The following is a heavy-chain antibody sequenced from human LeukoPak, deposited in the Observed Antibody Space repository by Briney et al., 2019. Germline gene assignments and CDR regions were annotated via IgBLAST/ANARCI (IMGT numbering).Heavy chain of an antibody. CDR1: GFTFSTYG. D-gene: IGHD3-3*01. J-gene: IGHJ5*02. CDR2: MRFNGNNI. Sequence: GXSLRLSCAASGFTFSTYGMHWVRQAPGKGLEWVAFMRFNGNNIYYRDSVRGRFTISRDNSKNTLYLQMNSLRPEDTAVYYCAKDSESGHNWAPFDHWGQGTLVTVSS. CDR3: AKDSESGHNWAPFDH. V-gene: IGHV3-30*02.